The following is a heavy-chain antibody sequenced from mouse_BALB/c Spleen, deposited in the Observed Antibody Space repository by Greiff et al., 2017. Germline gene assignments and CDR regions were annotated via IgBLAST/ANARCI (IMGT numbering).Heavy chain of an antibody. CDR2: ISSGGSYT. V-gene: IGHV5-9-4*01. CDR1: GFTFSSYA. J-gene: IGHJ3*01. D-gene: IGHD2-2*01. Sequence: EVQRVESGGGLVKPGGSLKLSCAASGFTFSSYAMSWVRQSPEKRLEWVAEISSGGSYTYYPDTVTGRFTISRDNAKNTLYLEMSSLRSEDTAMYYCARKEGFGYDGFAYWGQGTLVTVSA. CDR3: ARKEGFGYDGFAY.